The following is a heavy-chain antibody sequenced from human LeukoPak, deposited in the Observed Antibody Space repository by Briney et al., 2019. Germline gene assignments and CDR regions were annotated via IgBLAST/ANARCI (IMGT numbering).Heavy chain of an antibody. CDR1: GGSISGSSYY. D-gene: IGHD1-26*01. Sequence: SKTLSLTCTVSGGSISGSSYYWGWIRQPPGKGLEWIGSIYYSGSTYYNPSPKSRVTISVDTSKNQFSLKLSSVTAADTAVYYWARRAGVGATLYYYYYYMDVWGKGTTVTVSS. J-gene: IGHJ6*03. CDR2: IYYSGST. V-gene: IGHV4-39*01. CDR3: ARRAGVGATLYYYYYYMDV.